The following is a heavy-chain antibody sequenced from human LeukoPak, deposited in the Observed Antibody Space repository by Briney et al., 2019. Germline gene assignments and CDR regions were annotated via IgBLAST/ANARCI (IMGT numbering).Heavy chain of an antibody. Sequence: ASVKVSCKASGYTFTNYYIHWVRQAPGQGLEWMGIINPSGGSTNYAQKFQGRVTMTRDTSTSTVYMELSSLTAEDTAVYYCARANSSGGTDGYFDYWGQGTLVTVSS. D-gene: IGHD6-19*01. CDR3: ARANSSGGTDGYFDY. V-gene: IGHV1-46*01. CDR2: INPSGGST. CDR1: GYTFTNYY. J-gene: IGHJ4*02.